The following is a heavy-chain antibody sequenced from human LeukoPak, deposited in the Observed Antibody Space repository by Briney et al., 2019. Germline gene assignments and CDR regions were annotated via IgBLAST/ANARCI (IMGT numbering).Heavy chain of an antibody. Sequence: PSETLSLTCTVSGGSISSYYWSWIRQPPGKGLEWIGYIYYSGSTNYNPSLKSRVTISVDTSKNQFSLKLSSVTAADTAVYYCARDFDTSVANFQHWGQGTLVTVSS. CDR3: ARDFDTSVANFQH. D-gene: IGHD3-22*01. CDR2: IYYSGST. J-gene: IGHJ1*01. CDR1: GGSISSYY. V-gene: IGHV4-59*01.